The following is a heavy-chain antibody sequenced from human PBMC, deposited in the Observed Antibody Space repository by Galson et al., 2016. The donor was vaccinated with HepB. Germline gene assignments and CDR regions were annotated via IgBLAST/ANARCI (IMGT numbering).Heavy chain of an antibody. J-gene: IGHJ5*02. CDR1: GYSFTSCW. CDR3: ARHMFRDNWNDQ. CDR2: IDPSDSDT. V-gene: IGHV5-10-1*01. D-gene: IGHD3-10*02. Sequence: QSGAEVKKPGESLRISCKGSGYSFTSCWITWVRQMPGKGLEWMGRIDPSDSDTNYNPAFQGHVTISVDKSVTTAYLQWSSLKASDTGIYYCARHMFRDNWNDQWGQGTLVTVSS.